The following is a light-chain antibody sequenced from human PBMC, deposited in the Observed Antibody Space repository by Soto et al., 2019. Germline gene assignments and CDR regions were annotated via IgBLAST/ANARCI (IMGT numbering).Light chain of an antibody. J-gene: IGKJ2*01. V-gene: IGKV3-15*01. CDR1: QTISSN. CDR2: GAS. CDR3: LQYGNPPYT. Sequence: DIVMTQSPATLSVSPGERATLSCRASQTISSNLAWYQQKPGQTPRLLIYGASTRAAGIPARFSGSGSGTDFTLAISRLEPEDFAVYYCLQYGNPPYTFGQGTKVEIK.